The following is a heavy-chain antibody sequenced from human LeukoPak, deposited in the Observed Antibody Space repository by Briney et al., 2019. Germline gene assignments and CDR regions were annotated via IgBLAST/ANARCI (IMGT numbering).Heavy chain of an antibody. J-gene: IGHJ3*02. V-gene: IGHV3-74*01. D-gene: IGHD4-23*01. Sequence: GGSLRLSCAASGFTFSSYWMHWVRHAPGKGPVWVSRINSDGSSTDYADSVKGRFTISRDNAKNTLYLQMNSLRAEDTATYYCARDKYGGNSNAFDIWGQGTMVTVSS. CDR3: ARDKYGGNSNAFDI. CDR2: INSDGSST. CDR1: GFTFSSYW.